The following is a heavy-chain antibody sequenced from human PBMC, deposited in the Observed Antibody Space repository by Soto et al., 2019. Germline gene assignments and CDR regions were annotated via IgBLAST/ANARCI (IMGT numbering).Heavy chain of an antibody. D-gene: IGHD4-17*01. CDR2: ISPLKGRT. Sequence: QVQLVQSGPDLKRPGASMKVSCKASGYTFTSYGISWVRQAPGQGLEWMAWISPLKGRTQYSQKAQGRVTLSTDTSSNPAYMEMTTRRVDDTAVYYCAMDYGDRPEYFKHWGQGTLVTVS. V-gene: IGHV1-18*04. CDR3: AMDYGDRPEYFKH. J-gene: IGHJ1*01. CDR1: GYTFTSYG.